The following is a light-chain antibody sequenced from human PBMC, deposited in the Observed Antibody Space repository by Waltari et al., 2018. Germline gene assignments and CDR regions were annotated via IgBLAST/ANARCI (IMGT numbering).Light chain of an antibody. Sequence: QLVLTQSPSASASLGASVQLTCTLSSGHSSNVIAWLQEQPGKGPRYLMKVNSDGNHSKGDEIPDRFSGSSSGAERYLTISSLQSEDEADYYCQTGGHGTWVFGGGTKLTVL. CDR2: VNSDGNH. J-gene: IGLJ3*02. CDR1: SGHSSNV. V-gene: IGLV4-69*01. CDR3: QTGGHGTWV.